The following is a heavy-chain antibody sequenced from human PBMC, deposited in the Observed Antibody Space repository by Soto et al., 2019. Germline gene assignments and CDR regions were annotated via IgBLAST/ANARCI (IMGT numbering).Heavy chain of an antibody. CDR1: GFTFSDHY. CDR3: ASSLGYSCSGGCHHYYFDY. V-gene: IGHV3-72*01. CDR2: TRNKANSYNT. D-gene: IGHD2-15*01. J-gene: IGHJ4*02. Sequence: EVQLVESGGGLVQPGGSLRLSCAASGFTFSDHYMDWVRQAPGKGLEWVGRTRNKANSYNTEYAASVKGRFTISRDDSKNSLYQQMNSLKPEDTAVYYCASSLGYSCSGGCHHYYFDYWGQGTLVTVSS.